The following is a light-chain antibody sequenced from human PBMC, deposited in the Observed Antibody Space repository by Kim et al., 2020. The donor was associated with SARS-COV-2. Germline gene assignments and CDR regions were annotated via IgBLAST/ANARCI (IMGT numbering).Light chain of an antibody. V-gene: IGKV3-20*01. CDR3: KQYDSSPYS. J-gene: IGKJ2*03. CDR1: QSVSSSY. Sequence: EFVLTQSPGTLSLSPGERANLSCRASQSVSSSYLAWYQQKPGQAPRILIYGASNRATGIPDRFSGSESGTDFTLTISRLEPEDFAVYYCKQYDSSPYSFGQGTKLEF. CDR2: GAS.